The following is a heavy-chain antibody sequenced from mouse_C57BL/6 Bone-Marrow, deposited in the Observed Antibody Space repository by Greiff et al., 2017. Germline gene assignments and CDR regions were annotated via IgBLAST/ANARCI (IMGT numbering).Heavy chain of an antibody. CDR1: GYAFTNYL. J-gene: IGHJ2*01. CDR3: AREGYYSFDY. Sequence: QVQLQQSGAELVRPGTSVKVSCKASGYAFTNYLIEWVKQRPGQGLEWIGVINPGSGGTNYNEKFKGKATLTADKSSSTAYMQLSSLTSEDSAVYYCAREGYYSFDYWGQGTTLTVSS. V-gene: IGHV1-54*01. CDR2: INPGSGGT. D-gene: IGHD2-12*01.